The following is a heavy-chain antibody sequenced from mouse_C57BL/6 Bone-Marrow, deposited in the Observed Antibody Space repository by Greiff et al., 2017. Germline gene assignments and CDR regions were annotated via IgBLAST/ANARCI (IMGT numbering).Heavy chain of an antibody. D-gene: IGHD2-3*01. CDR3: ARTSHDGYTGYYFDY. J-gene: IGHJ2*01. CDR1: GYTFTNYW. CDR2: IYPGGGYT. Sequence: QVQLKESGAELVRPGTSVKVSCKASGYTFTNYWIGWAKQRPGHGLEWIGDIYPGGGYTNYNEKFKGKATLTADKSSSTAYMQFSSLTSEDSAIYYCARTSHDGYTGYYFDYWGQGTTLTVSS. V-gene: IGHV1-63*01.